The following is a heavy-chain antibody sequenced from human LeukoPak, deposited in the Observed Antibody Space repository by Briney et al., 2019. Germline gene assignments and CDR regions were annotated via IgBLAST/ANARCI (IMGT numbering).Heavy chain of an antibody. D-gene: IGHD3-3*01. J-gene: IGHJ4*02. CDR1: GFTFSSYA. CDR3: AKARLGITIFGVVTPLPFDY. Sequence: GGSLRLSCAASGFTFSSYAMSWVRQAPGKGLEWVSAISGSGGSTYYADSVKGRFTISRDNSKNTLYLQMNGLRAEDTAVYYCAKARLGITIFGVVTPLPFDYWGQGTLVTVSS. CDR2: ISGSGGST. V-gene: IGHV3-23*01.